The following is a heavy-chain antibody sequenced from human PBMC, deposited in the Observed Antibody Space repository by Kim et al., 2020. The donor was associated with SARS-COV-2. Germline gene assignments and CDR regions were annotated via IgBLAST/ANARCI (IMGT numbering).Heavy chain of an antibody. J-gene: IGHJ4*02. CDR3: ARDRGKQDDY. V-gene: IGHV3-74*01. Sequence: DSWGGRFPVSRDNAKNTLYLQMGSLRAEDTAVYYCARDRGKQDDYWGQGTLVTVSS. D-gene: IGHD5-12*01.